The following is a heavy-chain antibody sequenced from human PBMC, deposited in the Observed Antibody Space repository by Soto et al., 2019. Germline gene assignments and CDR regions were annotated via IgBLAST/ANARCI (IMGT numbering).Heavy chain of an antibody. CDR2: IVVVSGST. Sequence: SVRASCKASGFDFGSLGIQFLRQTRGRGLEWIGWIVVVSGSTNYARQFQGRVAISRDMSSSTAYLDLYDLKSDDTAVYFCSADHPHMAMGWPVWGQGTTVTVSS. CDR3: SADHPHMAMGWPV. J-gene: IGHJ6*02. V-gene: IGHV1-58*02. D-gene: IGHD1-26*01. CDR1: GFDFGSLG.